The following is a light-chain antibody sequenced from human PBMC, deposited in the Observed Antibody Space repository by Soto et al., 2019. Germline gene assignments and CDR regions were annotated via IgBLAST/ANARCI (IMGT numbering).Light chain of an antibody. Sequence: EIVMTQSPATLSVSPGERATLSCRASQSVGSNYLAWYQQKPGQAPRILIFGASGRATGIPDRFSGSGSGTDFTLTISSLEPEDFAVYYCQQRSNWPSITFGQGTRLEIK. CDR3: QQRSNWPSIT. CDR1: QSVGSNY. V-gene: IGKV3D-20*02. J-gene: IGKJ5*01. CDR2: GAS.